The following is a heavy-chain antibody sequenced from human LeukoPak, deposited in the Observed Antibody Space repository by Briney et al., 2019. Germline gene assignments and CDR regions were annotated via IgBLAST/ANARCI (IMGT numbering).Heavy chain of an antibody. CDR3: ARDQSIAGPTTADY. CDR2: INTDGSNT. CDR1: GFTFSRIW. J-gene: IGHJ4*02. Sequence: GGSLRLSCAASGFTFSRIWMHWVHQAPGKGLVWVSRINTDGSNTIYADSVKGRFTISRDNAKNTLYLQMNSLRAEDTAVYYCARDQSIAGPTTADYWGQGTLVTVSS. D-gene: IGHD1-26*01. V-gene: IGHV3-74*01.